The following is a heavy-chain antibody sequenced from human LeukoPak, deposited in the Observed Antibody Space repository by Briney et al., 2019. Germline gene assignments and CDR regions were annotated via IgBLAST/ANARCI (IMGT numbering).Heavy chain of an antibody. Sequence: ASVKVSCKASGYTFTSYDINWVRQATGQGLEWMGWMNPNSGNTGYAQKFQGRVTITRNTSISTAYMELSSLRSEDTAVYYCARARVGRAAADYYYYYMDVWGKGTTVTVSS. J-gene: IGHJ6*03. CDR1: GYTFTSYD. CDR3: ARARVGRAAADYYYYYMDV. D-gene: IGHD6-13*01. CDR2: MNPNSGNT. V-gene: IGHV1-8*03.